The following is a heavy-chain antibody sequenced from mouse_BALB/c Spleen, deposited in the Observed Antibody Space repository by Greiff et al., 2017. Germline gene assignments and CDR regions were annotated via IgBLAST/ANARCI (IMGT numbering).Heavy chain of an antibody. D-gene: IGHD2-1*01. CDR1: GYSITSDYA. V-gene: IGHV3-2*02. Sequence: VQLQQSGPGLVKPSQSLSLTCTVTGYSITSDYAWNWIRQFPGNKLEWMGYISYSGSTSYNPSLKSRISITRDTSKNQFFLQLNSVTTEDTATYYCVRSTMVRRGFAYWGQGTLVTVSA. CDR2: ISYSGST. CDR3: VRSTMVRRGFAY. J-gene: IGHJ3*01.